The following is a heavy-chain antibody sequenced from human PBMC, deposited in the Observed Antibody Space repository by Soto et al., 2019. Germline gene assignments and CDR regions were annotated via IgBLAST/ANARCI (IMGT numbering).Heavy chain of an antibody. J-gene: IGHJ4*02. CDR1: GFTFSSYA. V-gene: IGHV3-23*01. CDR2: ISGSGGST. CDR3: AKDREGSSWYNPVDY. D-gene: IGHD6-13*01. Sequence: GGSLRLSCAASGFTFSSYAMSWVRQAPGKGLEWVSAISGSGGSTYYADSVKGRFTISRDNSKNTLYLQMNSLRAEDTAVYYCAKDREGSSWYNPVDYWGQGTLVTVSS.